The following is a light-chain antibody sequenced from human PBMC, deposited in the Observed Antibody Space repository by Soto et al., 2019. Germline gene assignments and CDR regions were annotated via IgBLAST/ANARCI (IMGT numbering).Light chain of an antibody. V-gene: IGLV8-61*01. CDR3: VLYMGSGIWV. CDR1: SGSVSTNYY. CDR2: NTN. Sequence: QAVVTQEPSFSVSPGGTVTLTCGLNSGSVSTNYYPSWYQQTPGQAPRTLIYNTNTRSSVVPDRFSGSILGNKAALTITGAQADDESDYYCVLYMGSGIWVFGGGTKLTVL. J-gene: IGLJ3*02.